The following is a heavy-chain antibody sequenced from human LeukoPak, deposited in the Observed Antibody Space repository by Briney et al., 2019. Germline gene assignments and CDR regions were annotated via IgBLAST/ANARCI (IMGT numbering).Heavy chain of an antibody. CDR3: ARETVAMDGRRWFDP. CDR1: GGTFSSYA. CDR2: IIPIFGTA. D-gene: IGHD2-2*01. J-gene: IGHJ5*02. Sequence: AASVKVSCKASGGTFSSYAISWVRRAPGQGLEWMGGIIPIFGTANYAQEFQGRVTITTDESTSTAYMELSSLRSEDTAVYYCARETVAMDGRRWFDPWGQGTLVTVSS. V-gene: IGHV1-69*05.